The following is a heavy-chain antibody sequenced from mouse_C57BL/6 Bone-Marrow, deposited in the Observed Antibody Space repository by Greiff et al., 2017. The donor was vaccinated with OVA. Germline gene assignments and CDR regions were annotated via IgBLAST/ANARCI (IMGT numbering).Heavy chain of an antibody. J-gene: IGHJ1*03. Sequence: EVMLVESGGGLVQSGRSLRLSCATSGFTFSDFYMEWVRQAPGKGLEWIAASRNKANDYTTEYSASVKGRFIVSRDTSQSILYLQMNALRAEDTAIYDGARDNWDWYFDVWGTGTTVTVSS. V-gene: IGHV7-1*01. CDR2: SRNKANDYTT. CDR1: GFTFSDFY. CDR3: ARDNWDWYFDV. D-gene: IGHD4-1*01.